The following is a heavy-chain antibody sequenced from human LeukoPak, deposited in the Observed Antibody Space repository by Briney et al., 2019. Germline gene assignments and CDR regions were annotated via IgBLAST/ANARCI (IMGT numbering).Heavy chain of an antibody. Sequence: PSETLSLTCAVSGYSISSGYYWGWIRQPPGKGLEWIGSIYHSGSTYYNPSLKSRVTISVDTSKNQFSLKLNSVTAADTAVYYCARGGWRAAGGQVGPVDAFDIWGQGTMVTVSS. D-gene: IGHD1-26*01. CDR2: IYHSGST. CDR3: ARGGWRAAGGQVGPVDAFDI. J-gene: IGHJ3*02. CDR1: GYSISSGYY. V-gene: IGHV4-38-2*01.